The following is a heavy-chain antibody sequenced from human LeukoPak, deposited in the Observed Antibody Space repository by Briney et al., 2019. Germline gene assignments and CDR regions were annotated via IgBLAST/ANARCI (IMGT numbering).Heavy chain of an antibody. CDR2: ISYDGSNK. CDR3: ARGEVRGRYFDWLSGAAFY. Sequence: PGGSLRLSCEASGFTFSSYGMHWVRQAPGKGLEWVAVISYDGSNKYYADSVKGRFTISRDNAKNSLYLQMNSLRAEDTAVYYCARGEVRGRYFDWLSGAAFYWGQGTLVTVSS. CDR1: GFTFSSYG. V-gene: IGHV3-30*03. D-gene: IGHD3-9*01. J-gene: IGHJ4*02.